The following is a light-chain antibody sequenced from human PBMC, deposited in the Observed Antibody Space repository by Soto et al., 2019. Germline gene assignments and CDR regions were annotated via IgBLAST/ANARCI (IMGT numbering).Light chain of an antibody. CDR1: QSVLYSSNNMNY. Sequence: DIVLTQSPDSLAVSLGERATINCKSSQSVLYSSNNMNYLAWYQQKPGQPPKLLIYWASTRESGVPDRFSGSGSGTIFPLTVSALQPEDGAVFYCQQYCGLPFFGPGPKVEIK. J-gene: IGKJ3*01. CDR2: WAS. CDR3: QQYCGLPF. V-gene: IGKV4-1*01.